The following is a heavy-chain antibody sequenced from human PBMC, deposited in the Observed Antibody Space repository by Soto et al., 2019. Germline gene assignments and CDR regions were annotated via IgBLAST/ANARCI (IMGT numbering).Heavy chain of an antibody. D-gene: IGHD3-10*01. V-gene: IGHV4-31*03. CDR1: GGSISSGCYY. CDR2: IYYSGGT. J-gene: IGHJ4*02. Sequence: PSETLSLTCTVSGGSISSGCYYWSWIRQHPGKGLEWIGYIYYSGGTYYNPSLKSRVTISVDTSKNQFSLKLSSVTAADTAVYYCARVLRVLWFGEVGRWGQGTLVTVSS. CDR3: ARVLRVLWFGEVGR.